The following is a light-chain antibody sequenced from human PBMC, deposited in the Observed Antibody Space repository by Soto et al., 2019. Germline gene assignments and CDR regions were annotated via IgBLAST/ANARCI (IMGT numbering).Light chain of an antibody. CDR2: AAS. V-gene: IGKV1-39*01. CDR1: QSVSRY. CDR3: QQSYITPPIT. J-gene: IGKJ5*01. Sequence: QSPSSLSALVGDRVTITCRASQSVSRYLNWYQHKPGKAPKLLINAASNLRSGVPSRFSGSGSGTDFTLTIDGLQPEDFAVYYCQQSYITPPITFGQGTRLEIK.